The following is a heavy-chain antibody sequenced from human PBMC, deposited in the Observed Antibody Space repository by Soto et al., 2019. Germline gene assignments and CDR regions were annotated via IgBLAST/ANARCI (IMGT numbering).Heavy chain of an antibody. CDR3: AKERGRNRNFAMDV. Sequence: GGSLRLSCVVSGLTFSDYGFHWVRQAPGKGLDWVAAISYDGSFVYYADSVRGRFTISRDNSRNTLDLQMNTLRHEDTAVYYCAKERGRNRNFAMDVWGQGTSVTSP. V-gene: IGHV3-30*18. J-gene: IGHJ6*02. CDR2: ISYDGSFV. CDR1: GLTFSDYG. D-gene: IGHD1-1*01.